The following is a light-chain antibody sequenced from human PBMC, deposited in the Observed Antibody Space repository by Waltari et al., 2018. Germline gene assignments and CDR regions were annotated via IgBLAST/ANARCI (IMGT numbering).Light chain of an antibody. CDR2: KAS. CDR1: QSISSW. V-gene: IGKV1-5*03. CDR3: QQFNSYPYT. Sequence: TCRASQSISSWLAWYQQKPGKAPKLLIYKASSLESGVPSRFSGSGSGTEFTLTISSLQPDDFATYYCQQFNSYPYTFGQGTKLEIK. J-gene: IGKJ2*01.